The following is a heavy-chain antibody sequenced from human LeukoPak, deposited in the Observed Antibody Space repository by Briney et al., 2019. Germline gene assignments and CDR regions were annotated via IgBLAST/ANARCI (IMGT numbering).Heavy chain of an antibody. J-gene: IGHJ4*02. CDR3: AKRYGDSTGWFFDF. CDR1: GYSFDSYA. D-gene: IGHD6-13*01. Sequence: PGESLKLSCAGSGYSFDSYAMTWVRQAPGKGLEWVSSINGGGDITYYAKSVKGRFTVSRDNSKNTLFLQMNSLTAEDTAVLYCAKRYGDSTGWFFDFWGQGSLVTVSS. CDR2: INGGGDIT. V-gene: IGHV3-23*01.